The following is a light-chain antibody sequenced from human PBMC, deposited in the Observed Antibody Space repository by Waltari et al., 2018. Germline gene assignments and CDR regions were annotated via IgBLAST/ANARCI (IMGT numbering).Light chain of an antibody. V-gene: IGKV3-15*01. CDR1: QGVSSH. CDR3: QHYFNWPRT. CDR2: GAS. Sequence: EIVMTQSPAILSVSPGESATLPCRASQGVSSHVAWYQQKPGQAPRLLIYGASTRATGVPVRFSGSGSGTEFTLTISSLQSEDFAAYYCQHYFNWPRTFGQGTKVEVK. J-gene: IGKJ1*01.